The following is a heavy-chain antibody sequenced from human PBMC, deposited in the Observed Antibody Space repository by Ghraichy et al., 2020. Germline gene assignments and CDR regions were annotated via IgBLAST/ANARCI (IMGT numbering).Heavy chain of an antibody. CDR2: ISYDGSNE. Sequence: GESLNISCAASGFTFSNYAMHWVRQAPGTGLEWVALISYDGSNEFYADSVKGRFTISRDNSKNTLYLQMNSLRPEDTAVYYCAKDRGPGLENWFDPWGQGTLVTVSS. V-gene: IGHV3-30-3*01. J-gene: IGHJ5*02. CDR1: GFTFSNYA. CDR3: AKDRGPGLENWFDP. D-gene: IGHD3/OR15-3a*01.